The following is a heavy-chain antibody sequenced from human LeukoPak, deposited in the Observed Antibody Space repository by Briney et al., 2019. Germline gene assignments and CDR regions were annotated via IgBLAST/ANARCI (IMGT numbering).Heavy chain of an antibody. J-gene: IGHJ4*02. CDR2: IGIDSGNT. D-gene: IGHD1-1*01. Sequence: GGSLRLSCTASGFPFIEYSMNWVRQAPGKGLEWISYIGIDSGNTKYADSVRGRFTISADKSKNSLYLQMNSLRVEDTAVYYCARDHNYAFDNWGQGTLVSVAS. V-gene: IGHV3-48*01. CDR1: GFPFIEYS. CDR3: ARDHNYAFDN.